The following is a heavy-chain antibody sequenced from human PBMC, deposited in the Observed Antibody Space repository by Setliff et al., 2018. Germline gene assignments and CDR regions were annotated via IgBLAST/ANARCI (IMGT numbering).Heavy chain of an antibody. CDR2: IYTSGCT. Sequence: ASETLSLTCTVSGGSISSGSYYWSWIRQPAGKGLEWIGRIYTSGCTNYNPSLKSRVTISVDTSKNQFSLKLSSVTAADTAVYYCARGAGWCCDSSGYYYDYWGQGTLVTVSS. D-gene: IGHD3-22*01. V-gene: IGHV4-61*02. CDR3: ARGAGWCCDSSGYYYDY. CDR1: GGSISSGSYY. J-gene: IGHJ4*02.